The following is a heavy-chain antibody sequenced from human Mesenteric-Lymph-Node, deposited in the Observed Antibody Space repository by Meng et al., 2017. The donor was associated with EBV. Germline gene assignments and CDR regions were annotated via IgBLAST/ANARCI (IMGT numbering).Heavy chain of an antibody. CDR1: GASFSDYY. J-gene: IGHJ5*02. CDR2: VNHGGAT. D-gene: IGHD3-16*01. CDR3: ATLGSFASSIDP. V-gene: IGHV4-34*02. Sequence: HVKLQQSGVGLMRPSETLPPTCAVYGASFSDYYWTWIRQPPGKGLEWIGEVNHGGATIYNPSLESRVTISIDTSKNQFSLKVTSVTAADTAVYFCATLGSFASSIDPWGQGTLVTVSS.